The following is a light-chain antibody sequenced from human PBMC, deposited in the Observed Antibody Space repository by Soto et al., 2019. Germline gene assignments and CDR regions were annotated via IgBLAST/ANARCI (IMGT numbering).Light chain of an antibody. CDR3: QQYSSSLWT. Sequence: EIVLTQSPGTLSLSPGERASLSCRASQSVSSTYLAWYQQKPGQAPRLLIYATSTRATGIPDRFSGSGSGTHVTLTISRLEPEDFAVYYCQQYSSSLWTFGQGTKVEIK. V-gene: IGKV3-20*01. J-gene: IGKJ1*01. CDR1: QSVSSTY. CDR2: ATS.